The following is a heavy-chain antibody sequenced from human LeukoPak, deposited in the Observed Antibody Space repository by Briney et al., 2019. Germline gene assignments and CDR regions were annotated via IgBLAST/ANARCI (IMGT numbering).Heavy chain of an antibody. Sequence: ASVKVSCKASGYTFTSYGISWVRQAPGQGLEWMGWISAYNDKTNYAQKLQGRVTMTTDTSTSTAYMELRSLRSDDTAVYYCARVVNMSEDYVWGSYRLDYYFDYWGQGTLVTVSS. CDR1: GYTFTSYG. D-gene: IGHD3-16*02. CDR3: ARVVNMSEDYVWGSYRLDYYFDY. V-gene: IGHV1-18*01. CDR2: ISAYNDKT. J-gene: IGHJ4*02.